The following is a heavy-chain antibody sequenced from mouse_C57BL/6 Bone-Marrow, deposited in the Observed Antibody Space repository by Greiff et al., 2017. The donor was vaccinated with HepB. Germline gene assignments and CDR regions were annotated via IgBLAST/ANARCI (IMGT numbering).Heavy chain of an antibody. CDR2: ISSGGSYT. V-gene: IGHV5-6*01. CDR3: ARLITTYYYAMDY. Sequence: EVKLMESGGDLVKPGGSLKLSCAASGFTFSSYGMSWVRQTPDKRLEWVATISSGGSYTYYPDSVKGRFTISRDNAKNTLYLQMSSLKSEDTAMYYCARLITTYYYAMDYWGQGTSVTVSS. CDR1: GFTFSSYG. D-gene: IGHD2-4*01. J-gene: IGHJ4*01.